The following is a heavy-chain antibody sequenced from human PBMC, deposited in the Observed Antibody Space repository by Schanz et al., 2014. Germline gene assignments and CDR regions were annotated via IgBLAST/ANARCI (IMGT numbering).Heavy chain of an antibody. CDR1: GFTLSNYA. Sequence: EVQLLESGGGLVQPGGSLRLSCAASGFTLSNYAMSWVRQAPGKGLEWVSRIKSDGSSTSYADSVKGRFTISRDNAKNTLYLQMSSLRVEDTAVYYCARVDSSGYFFDNWGQGTRVTVSS. J-gene: IGHJ4*02. CDR3: ARVDSSGYFFDN. V-gene: IGHV3-74*02. D-gene: IGHD3-22*01. CDR2: IKSDGSST.